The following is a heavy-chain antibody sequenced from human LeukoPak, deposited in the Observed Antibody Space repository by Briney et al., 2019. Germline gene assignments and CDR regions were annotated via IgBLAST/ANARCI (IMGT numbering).Heavy chain of an antibody. CDR2: ISGSGENT. Sequence: GGSLRLSCGASGFTFSSYAMAWVRQAPGKGLEWVSTISGSGENTYFADSVKGRFTTSRDNSKNTLYLEMNSLRVADTAVYHCARDRGFYGAASYKEYFQHWGQGTLVSVSS. CDR1: GFTFSSYA. V-gene: IGHV3-23*01. D-gene: IGHD3-10*01. J-gene: IGHJ1*01. CDR3: ARDRGFYGAASYKEYFQH.